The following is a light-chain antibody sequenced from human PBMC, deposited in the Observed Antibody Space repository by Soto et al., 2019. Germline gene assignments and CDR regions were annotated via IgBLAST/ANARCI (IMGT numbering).Light chain of an antibody. CDR1: QSVSSSY. CDR2: GAS. CDR3: QQYGNSSRLT. Sequence: EIGLTQSPGTLSLSPGERATLSCRASQSVSSSYLAWYQQKPGQAPRLLIYGASSRATGIPDRFSGSGSGTDFTLSISRLAPADFAVYYYQQYGNSSRLTFGPGTKVDIK. V-gene: IGKV3-20*01. J-gene: IGKJ3*01.